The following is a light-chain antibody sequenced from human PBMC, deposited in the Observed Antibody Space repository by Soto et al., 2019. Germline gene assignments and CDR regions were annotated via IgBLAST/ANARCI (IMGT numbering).Light chain of an antibody. CDR1: QSITNY. CDR2: VAS. Sequence: DVQITQSPSSLSASIGDRVTIPCRASQSITNYLNWYQHKPGKTPKLLIYVASILQSGVPSRFSGSGSGTDFTLTISSLQPEDFATYYRQQTYTAPWTFGQGTKVDIK. CDR3: QQTYTAPWT. V-gene: IGKV1-39*01. J-gene: IGKJ1*01.